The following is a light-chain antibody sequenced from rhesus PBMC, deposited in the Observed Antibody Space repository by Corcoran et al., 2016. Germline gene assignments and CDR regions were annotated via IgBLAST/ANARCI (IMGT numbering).Light chain of an antibody. Sequence: DIQMTQSPSSLSASVGDTVTITCQASQGISNALAWYQQKPGKALKLLIYSASSLESGVPSRFSGSRSGTDFTLTISSLQAEDFATYYCRQGYSTPLTFGGGTKVGLK. CDR2: SAS. V-gene: IGKV1-33*02. CDR1: QGISNA. CDR3: RQGYSTPLT. J-gene: IGKJ4*01.